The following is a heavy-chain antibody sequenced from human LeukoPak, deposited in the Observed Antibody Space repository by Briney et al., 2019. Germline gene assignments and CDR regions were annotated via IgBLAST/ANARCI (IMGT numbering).Heavy chain of an antibody. CDR2: INHSGST. J-gene: IGHJ5*02. Sequence: SETLSLTCAVYGGSFSGYYWSWIRQPPGKGLEWIGEINHSGSTNYNPSLKSRVTISVDTSKNQFSLKLSSVTAAATAVYYCARGLSGLYYYDSSGLGGFDPWGQGTLVTVSS. V-gene: IGHV4-34*01. CDR3: ARGLSGLYYYDSSGLGGFDP. CDR1: GGSFSGYY. D-gene: IGHD3-22*01.